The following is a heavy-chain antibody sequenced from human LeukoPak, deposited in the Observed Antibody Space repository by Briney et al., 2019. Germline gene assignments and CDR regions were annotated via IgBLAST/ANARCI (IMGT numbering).Heavy chain of an antibody. CDR3: ARGTMIGRFDL. CDR2: ISYDGNNK. V-gene: IGHV3-30*03. Sequence: QSGGSLRLSCAASGFTFSSYGMHWVRQAPGKGLEGVAVISYDGNNKYYADSVKGRFTISRDNAKDTLYLQMNSLRAEDTGVYYCARGTMIGRFDLWGQGTLVTVSS. D-gene: IGHD3-22*01. CDR1: GFTFSSYG. J-gene: IGHJ5*02.